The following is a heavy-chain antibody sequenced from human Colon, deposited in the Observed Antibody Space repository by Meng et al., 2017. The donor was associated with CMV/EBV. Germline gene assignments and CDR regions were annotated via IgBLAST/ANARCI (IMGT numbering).Heavy chain of an antibody. CDR3: AREGPSAYYYGMDV. J-gene: IGHJ6*02. CDR1: GFTFSSYG. CDR2: ISSSSSYI. V-gene: IGHV3-21*01. Sequence: GGSLRLSCAASGFTFSSYGMHWVRQAPGKGLEWVSSISSSSSYIYYADSVKGRFTISRDNAKNSLYLQMNSLRAEDTAVYYCAREGPSAYYYGMDVWGQGTTVTVSS.